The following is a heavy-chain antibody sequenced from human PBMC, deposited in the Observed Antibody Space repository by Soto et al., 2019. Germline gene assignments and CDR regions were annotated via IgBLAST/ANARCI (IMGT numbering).Heavy chain of an antibody. Sequence: GGSLRLSCAASGFTFSNYAMNWVRQAPGKGLECVSVISGSGGSAYYADSVQGRFTISRDNSKNTLYMQMNSLRDEDTAIYYCVREGSGWNSRGSFDFWGRGTMVTVSS. V-gene: IGHV3-23*01. CDR2: ISGSGGSA. CDR1: GFTFSNYA. CDR3: VREGSGWNSRGSFDF. J-gene: IGHJ3*01. D-gene: IGHD6-19*01.